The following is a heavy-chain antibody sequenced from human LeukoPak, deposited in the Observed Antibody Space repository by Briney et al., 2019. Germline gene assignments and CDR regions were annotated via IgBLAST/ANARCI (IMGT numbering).Heavy chain of an antibody. J-gene: IGHJ3*02. CDR3: AREGHCSGGSCYAAFDI. CDR1: GYTFTSYG. Sequence: ASVKVSCKASGYTFTSYGISWVRQAPGQGLEWMGWINPNSGGTNYAQKFQGRVTMTRDTSISTAYMELSRLRSDDTAVYYCAREGHCSGGSCYAAFDIWGQGTMVTVSS. V-gene: IGHV1-2*02. D-gene: IGHD2-15*01. CDR2: INPNSGGT.